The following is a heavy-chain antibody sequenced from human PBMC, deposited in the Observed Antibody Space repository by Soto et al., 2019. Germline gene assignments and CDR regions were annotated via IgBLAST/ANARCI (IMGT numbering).Heavy chain of an antibody. Sequence: SETLSLTCTVSGGSISSGDYYWSWIRQPPGKGLEWIGYIYYSGSTYYNPSLKSRVTISVDTSKNQFSLKLSSVTAADTAVYYCARGVYYYDSSGYPLNWFDPWGQGTLVTVS. CDR3: ARGVYYYDSSGYPLNWFDP. CDR2: IYYSGST. D-gene: IGHD3-22*01. CDR1: GGSISSGDYY. J-gene: IGHJ5*02. V-gene: IGHV4-30-4*01.